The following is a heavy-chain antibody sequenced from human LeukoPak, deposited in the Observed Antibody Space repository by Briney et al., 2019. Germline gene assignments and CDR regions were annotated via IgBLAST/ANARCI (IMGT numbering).Heavy chain of an antibody. CDR2: IYYSGST. Sequence: PSETLSLTCTVSGGSISGYYWGWIRQPPGKGLEWIGYIYYSGSTSYNPSLKSRITISVDTSKKQFSLNLNSVTAADTAVYYCARHGGWYEDYWGQGTLVTVSS. J-gene: IGHJ4*02. CDR3: ARHGGWYEDY. CDR1: GGSISGYY. V-gene: IGHV4-59*08. D-gene: IGHD6-19*01.